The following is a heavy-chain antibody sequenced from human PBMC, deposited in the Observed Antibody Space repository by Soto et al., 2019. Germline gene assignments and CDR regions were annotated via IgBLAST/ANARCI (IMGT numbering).Heavy chain of an antibody. CDR3: ASVGAVPAAIRFRWFDP. Sequence: SETLSLTCAVYGESFSGYYWSWIRQPPGKGLEWIGEINHSGSTNYNPSLKSRVTISVDTSKNQFSLKLSSVTAADTAVYYCASVGAVPAAIRFRWFDPWGQGPLVAVSS. CDR1: GESFSGYY. D-gene: IGHD2-2*01. V-gene: IGHV4-34*01. J-gene: IGHJ5*02. CDR2: INHSGST.